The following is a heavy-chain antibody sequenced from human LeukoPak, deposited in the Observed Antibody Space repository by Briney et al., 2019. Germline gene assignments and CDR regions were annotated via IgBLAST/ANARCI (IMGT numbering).Heavy chain of an antibody. CDR3: AKDISWGSPGDDAFDI. D-gene: IGHD3-10*01. Sequence: GGSLRLSCAASGFTFDDYAVHWVRQAPGKGLEWVSGISWNSGSIGYADSVKGRFTISRDNAKNSLYLQMDSLRAEDTALYYCAKDISWGSPGDDAFDIWGQGTMVTVSS. CDR1: GFTFDDYA. CDR2: ISWNSGSI. V-gene: IGHV3-9*01. J-gene: IGHJ3*02.